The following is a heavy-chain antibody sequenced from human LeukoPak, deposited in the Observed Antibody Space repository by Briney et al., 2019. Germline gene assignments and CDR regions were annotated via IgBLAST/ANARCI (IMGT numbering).Heavy chain of an antibody. CDR3: ATTYGSGTYYQYYFDY. CDR2: AKNKADSYTT. Sequence: PGGSLRLSCAASGFTFSDYYMDWVRQAPGKGLEWVGRAKNKADSYTTEYAAYVKGRFTISRDDSKNSLYLQTNSLKTEDTAVYYCATTYGSGTYYQYYFDYWGQGTLVTVSS. D-gene: IGHD3-10*01. V-gene: IGHV3-72*01. CDR1: GFTFSDYY. J-gene: IGHJ4*02.